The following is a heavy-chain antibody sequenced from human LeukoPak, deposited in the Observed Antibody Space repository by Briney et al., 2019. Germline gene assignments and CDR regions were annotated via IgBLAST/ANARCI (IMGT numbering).Heavy chain of an antibody. J-gene: IGHJ4*02. CDR3: ARAVAADF. CDR2: ISSTSSTI. Sequence: PGGSLRPSCTASGFTFSDYTMNWVRQAPGKGLAWVSSISSTSSTIYYADSVKGRFTISRDNAKNSLYLQMNSLRDEDTAVYYCARAVAADFWGQGTQVTVSS. CDR1: GFTFSDYT. V-gene: IGHV3-48*02. D-gene: IGHD6-19*01.